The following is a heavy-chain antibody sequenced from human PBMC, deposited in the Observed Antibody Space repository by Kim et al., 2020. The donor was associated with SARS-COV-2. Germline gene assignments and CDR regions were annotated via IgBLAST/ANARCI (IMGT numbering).Heavy chain of an antibody. CDR2: ITPGGDT. V-gene: IGHV1-3*01. CDR3: AKGAETSIPCSFYY. Sequence: ASVKVSCKASGYTFTNYRVHWVRQAPGQRFEWMGRITPGGDTKYSQKFQDRVTITSDTSASTTSLEVSSLGSEDTAIYYCAKGAETSIPCSFYYWG. J-gene: IGHJ4*01. D-gene: IGHD2-21*01. CDR1: GYTFTNYR.